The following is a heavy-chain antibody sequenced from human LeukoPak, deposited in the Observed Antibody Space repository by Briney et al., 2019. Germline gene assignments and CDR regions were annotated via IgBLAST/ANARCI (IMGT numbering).Heavy chain of an antibody. J-gene: IGHJ4*02. Sequence: SETLSLTCSVSGGSVSSYYWSWIRQSPGEGLEWIGYIHNSGRTNYNPTLKSRVTGFVDTSKNQVSLRLSSVTAADTAVYYCARHGTISSESYFDYWGQGALVTVSS. V-gene: IGHV4-59*08. CDR2: IHNSGRT. CDR1: GGSVSSYY. CDR3: ARHGTISSESYFDY. D-gene: IGHD1-14*01.